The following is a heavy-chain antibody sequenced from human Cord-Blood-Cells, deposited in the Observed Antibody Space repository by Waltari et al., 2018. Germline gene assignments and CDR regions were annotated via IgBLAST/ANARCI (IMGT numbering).Heavy chain of an antibody. CDR2: IYYGGST. CDR1: GGSISSYY. Sequence: QVQLQESGPGLVKPSETLSLTCTVSGGSISSYYWSWIRQPPGKGLEWIGYIYYGGSTNYTPSRKSRDTISVDTSKNQFSLKLSSVTAADTAVYYCARASLGDVTGDGAFDIWGQGTMVTVSS. V-gene: IGHV4-59*01. D-gene: IGHD7-27*01. J-gene: IGHJ3*02. CDR3: ARASLGDVTGDGAFDI.